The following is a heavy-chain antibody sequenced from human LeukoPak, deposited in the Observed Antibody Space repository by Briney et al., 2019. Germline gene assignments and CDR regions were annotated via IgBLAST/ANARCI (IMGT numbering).Heavy chain of an antibody. CDR3: ARDFPSYGSGSYHFDY. Sequence: ASVKVSCKASGYTFTGYYMHWVRQAPGQGLEWMGRTNPNSGGTNYAQKFQGRVTMTRDTSISTAYMELSRLRSDDTAVYYCARDFPSYGSGSYHFDYWGQGTLVTVSS. CDR2: TNPNSGGT. J-gene: IGHJ4*02. CDR1: GYTFTGYY. D-gene: IGHD3-10*01. V-gene: IGHV1-2*06.